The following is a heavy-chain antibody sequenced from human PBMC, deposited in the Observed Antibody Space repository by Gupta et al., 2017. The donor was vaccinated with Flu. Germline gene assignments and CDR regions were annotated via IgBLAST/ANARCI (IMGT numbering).Heavy chain of an antibody. J-gene: IGHJ4*02. D-gene: IGHD4-17*01. V-gene: IGHV1-2*02. CDR3: ARDHTGDGDEEFPLCDY. CDR2: INPNSGGT. CDR1: GYTFTGYY. Sequence: QVQLVQSGAEVKKPGASVKVSCKASGYTFTGYYMHWVRQAPGQGLEWMGGINPNSGGTNYAKKLQGRVTMTRETSISTAYRERIRLRSEETAVDYCARDHTGDGDEEFPLCDYGVQGTLVTVSS.